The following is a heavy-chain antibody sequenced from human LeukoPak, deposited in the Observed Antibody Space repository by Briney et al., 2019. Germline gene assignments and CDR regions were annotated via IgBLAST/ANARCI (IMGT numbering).Heavy chain of an antibody. J-gene: IGHJ5*02. CDR1: GASISVSSYY. V-gene: IGHV4-39*01. Sequence: SETLSLTCTVSGASISVSSYYWGWMRQPLGKGLEWIGRIYYSGSTYYNPSLKSRVTISVHTSKIQFSLKLSSVTAADTAVYYCARHVRGGVDNWFDPWGQGTLVTVSS. CDR2: IYYSGST. CDR3: ARHVRGGVDNWFDP. D-gene: IGHD3-16*01.